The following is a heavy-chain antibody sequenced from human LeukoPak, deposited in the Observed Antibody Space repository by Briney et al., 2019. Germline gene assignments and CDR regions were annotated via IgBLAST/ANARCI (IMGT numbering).Heavy chain of an antibody. CDR2: IYSGGST. CDR1: GFTFSSYG. D-gene: IGHD1-26*01. CDR3: ASGSYDSDY. Sequence: GGSLRPSCAASGFTFSSYGMHWVRQAPGKGLEWVSVIYSGGSTYYADSVKGRFTISRDNSKNTLYLQMNSLRAGDTAVYYCASGSYDSDYWGQGTLVTVSS. J-gene: IGHJ4*02. V-gene: IGHV3-NL1*01.